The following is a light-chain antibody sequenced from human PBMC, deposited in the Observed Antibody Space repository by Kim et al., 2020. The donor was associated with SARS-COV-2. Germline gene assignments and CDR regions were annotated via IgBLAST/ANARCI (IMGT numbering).Light chain of an antibody. CDR2: DAS. CDR3: QQYNDWPRT. V-gene: IGKV3-15*01. J-gene: IGKJ2*01. Sequence: EIVMTQSPATLSVSPGETATLSCRASQSLRRNLAWYQQKPGQAPRLLIFDASTRATDIPARFSGSGSGTDFTLTLSSLQSEDFAVYYCQQYNDWPRTFGQGTKLEIK. CDR1: QSLRRN.